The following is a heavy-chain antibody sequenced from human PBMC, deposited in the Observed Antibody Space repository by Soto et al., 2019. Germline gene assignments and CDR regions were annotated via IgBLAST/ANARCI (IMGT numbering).Heavy chain of an antibody. CDR2: TYYRSKRHN. J-gene: IGHJ6*02. Sequence: SQTLSLTCSTSGDSVSSNSAACNWITHSPWRGLQWLGRTYYRSKRHNDYAECVISRITIHPVTSKNQFSLQLNTVAPDDTAVYFCARGYSSSSTNYYYYYGMDVWRQGSTVTVSS. CDR3: ARGYSSSSTNYYYYYGMDV. V-gene: IGHV6-1*01. D-gene: IGHD6-6*01. CDR1: GDSVSSNSAA.